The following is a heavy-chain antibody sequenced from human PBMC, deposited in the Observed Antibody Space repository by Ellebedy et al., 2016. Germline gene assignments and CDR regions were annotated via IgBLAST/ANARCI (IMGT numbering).Heavy chain of an antibody. V-gene: IGHV4-39*07. J-gene: IGHJ4*02. CDR2: INHSGST. CDR1: GGSISSSSYY. CDR3: ARGLGFWSGYGEL. D-gene: IGHD3-3*01. Sequence: SETLSLXXTVSGGSISSSSYYWGWIRQPPGKGLEWIGEINHSGSTNYNPSLKSRVTISVDTSKNQFSLKLSSVTAADTAVYYCARGLGFWSGYGELWGQGTLVTVSS.